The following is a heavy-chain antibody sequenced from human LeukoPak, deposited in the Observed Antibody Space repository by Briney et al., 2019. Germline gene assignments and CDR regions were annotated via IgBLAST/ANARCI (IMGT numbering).Heavy chain of an antibody. CDR3: AAFSTYWQLTY. V-gene: IGHV1-2*06. J-gene: IGHJ4*02. D-gene: IGHD4-11*01. CDR1: GYTFGDYY. CDR2: IYPNTGGT. Sequence: ASVKVSCKASGYTFGDYYMHWVRLAPGQGLEWMGRIYPNTGGTNSAQKFQGRVTMTSDTSISTAYMEMTSLTSDDTAVYYCAAFSTYWQLTYWGQGTLVTVSS.